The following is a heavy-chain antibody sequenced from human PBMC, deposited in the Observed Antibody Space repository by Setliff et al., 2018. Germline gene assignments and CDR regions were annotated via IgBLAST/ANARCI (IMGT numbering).Heavy chain of an antibody. CDR2: IIPLLETA. V-gene: IGHV1-69*06. D-gene: IGHD6-13*01. J-gene: IGHJ4*02. Sequence: SVKVSCKASGDTFSTYALSWVRQAPGQGLEWMGGIIPLLETAKYAQKFQGRVTITADKSTNTLYMELSSLISEDTAVYYCARAGSAAAGRKGVFEYWGQGSLVTVSS. CDR3: ARAGSAAAGRKGVFEY. CDR1: GDTFSTYA.